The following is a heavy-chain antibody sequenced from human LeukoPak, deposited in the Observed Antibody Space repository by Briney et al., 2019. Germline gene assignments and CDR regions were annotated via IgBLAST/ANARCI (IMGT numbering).Heavy chain of an antibody. J-gene: IGHJ6*02. D-gene: IGHD3-22*01. V-gene: IGHV4-4*07. CDR2: MYVSGTT. CDR1: GGSISDHY. Sequence: PSETLSLTCTVSGGSISDHYLSWIRQPAGKGLEWIGRMYVSGTTNYNPSLRSRVTMSMDTSNNQFSLKLRSVTAADTAVYYCARENYYDSSGYSEGMDVWGQGNTVTVS. CDR3: ARENYYDSSGYSEGMDV.